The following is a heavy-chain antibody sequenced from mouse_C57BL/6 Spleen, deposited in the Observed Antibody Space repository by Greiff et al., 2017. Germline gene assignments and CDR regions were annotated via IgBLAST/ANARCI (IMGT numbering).Heavy chain of an antibody. D-gene: IGHD2-5*01. CDR1: GYTFTDYY. CDR2: IYPGSGSI. J-gene: IGHJ3*01. CDR3: ARHERDSNYGFAY. Sequence: QVQLQQSGAELVRPGASVKLSCKASGYTFTDYYINWVKQRPGQGLEWIARIYPGSGSIKYNEKFKDKATLTADKSSSTVYMELSRLTSEDSAVDVCARHERDSNYGFAYWGQGTLVTVSA. V-gene: IGHV1-62-2*01.